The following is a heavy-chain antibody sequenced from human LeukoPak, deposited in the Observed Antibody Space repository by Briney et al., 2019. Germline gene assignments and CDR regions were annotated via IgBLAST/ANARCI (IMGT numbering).Heavy chain of an antibody. D-gene: IGHD6-13*01. CDR3: ARVKAAAGLDAFDI. Sequence: SETLSLTCTVSGGSISSYYWSWIRQPPGKGLEWIGYIYYSGTTNYNPSLKSRVTISVDTSKNQFSLKLSSVTAADAAVYYCARVKAAAGLDAFDIWGLGTMVTVSS. CDR1: GGSISSYY. V-gene: IGHV4-59*01. J-gene: IGHJ3*02. CDR2: IYYSGTT.